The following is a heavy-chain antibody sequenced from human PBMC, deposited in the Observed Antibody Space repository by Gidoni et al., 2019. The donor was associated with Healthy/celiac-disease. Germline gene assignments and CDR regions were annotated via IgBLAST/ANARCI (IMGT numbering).Heavy chain of an antibody. CDR3: AGHYYGSGPTNWFDP. Sequence: QMQLQESGSGLVKPAQTLSLTCAVSAGSISSGVYSWSWIRQPTGKGLEWIGYIYHSGSTYYNPSLKSRVTISVYRSKNQFSLKLSSVTAADTAVYYCAGHYYGSGPTNWFDPWGQGTLVTVSS. J-gene: IGHJ5*02. CDR2: IYHSGST. D-gene: IGHD3-10*01. V-gene: IGHV4-30-2*01. CDR1: AGSISSGVYS.